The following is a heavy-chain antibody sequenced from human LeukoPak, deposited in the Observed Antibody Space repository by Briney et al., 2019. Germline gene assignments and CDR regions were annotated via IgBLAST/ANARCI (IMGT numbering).Heavy chain of an antibody. CDR2: IYSGGST. CDR3: AGHYDSSGYYSFDY. CDR1: GFTVSSNY. J-gene: IGHJ4*02. D-gene: IGHD3-22*01. Sequence: GGSLRLSCAASGFTVSSNYMSWVRQAPGKGLEWVSVIYSGGSTYYADSVKGRFTISRDNSKNTLYLQMNSLRAEDTAVYYCAGHYDSSGYYSFDYWGQGTLVTVSS. V-gene: IGHV3-53*05.